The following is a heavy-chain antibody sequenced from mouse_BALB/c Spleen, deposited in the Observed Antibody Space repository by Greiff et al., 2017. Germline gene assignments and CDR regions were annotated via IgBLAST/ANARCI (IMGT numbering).Heavy chain of an antibody. D-gene: IGHD3-2*01. CDR3: ARYGDSSGYVPFAY. J-gene: IGHJ3*01. CDR1: GFTFSSFG. Sequence: EVKLMESGGGLVQPGGSRKLSCAASGFTFSSFGMHWVRQAPEKGLEWVAYISSGSSTIYYADTVKGRFTISRDNPKNTLFLQMTSLRSEDTAMYYCARYGDSSGYVPFAYWGQGTLVTVSA. V-gene: IGHV5-17*02. CDR2: ISSGSSTI.